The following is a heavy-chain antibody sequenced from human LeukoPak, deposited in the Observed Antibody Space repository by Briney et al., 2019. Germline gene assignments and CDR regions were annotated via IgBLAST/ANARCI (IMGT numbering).Heavy chain of an antibody. CDR1: GFTFSSYG. Sequence: GSLRLSCAASGFTFSSYGMHWVRQAPGKGLEWVAVIWYDGSSKYYADSVKGRFTISRDNSKNTLYLQMNSLRAEDTAVYYCARNYDYVWGSPLDYWGQGTLVTVSS. D-gene: IGHD3-16*01. V-gene: IGHV3-33*01. CDR2: IWYDGSSK. CDR3: ARNYDYVWGSPLDY. J-gene: IGHJ4*02.